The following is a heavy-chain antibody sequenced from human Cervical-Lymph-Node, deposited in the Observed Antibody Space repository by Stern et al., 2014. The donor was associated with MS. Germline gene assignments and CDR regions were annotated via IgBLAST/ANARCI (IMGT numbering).Heavy chain of an antibody. V-gene: IGHV1-69*01. D-gene: IGHD5-18*01. CDR1: GGTFSSYD. CDR3: ARDRRTSMVTNYYYYGMDV. J-gene: IGHJ6*02. Sequence: QVQLVQSGAEVKKPGSSVKVSCKASGGTFSSYDISWVRQAPGQGLEWMGGNIPIFGTAKYAQKFHGRVTIPADDSTSTDYMELSSLRSEDTAVYYCARDRRTSMVTNYYYYGMDVWGQGTTVTVSS. CDR2: NIPIFGTA.